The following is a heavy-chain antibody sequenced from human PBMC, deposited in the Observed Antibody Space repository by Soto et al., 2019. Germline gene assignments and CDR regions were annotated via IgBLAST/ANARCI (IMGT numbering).Heavy chain of an antibody. Sequence: SETLSLTCTVSGGSISSGGYYWSWFRQHPGKGLEWIGYIYYSGSTYHNPSLKSRVTISVDTSKNQFSLKLSSVTAADTAVYYCARGGYNAFDIWGQGTMVTVSS. CDR1: GGSISSGGYY. CDR2: IYYSGST. D-gene: IGHD5-12*01. CDR3: ARGGYNAFDI. V-gene: IGHV4-31*03. J-gene: IGHJ3*02.